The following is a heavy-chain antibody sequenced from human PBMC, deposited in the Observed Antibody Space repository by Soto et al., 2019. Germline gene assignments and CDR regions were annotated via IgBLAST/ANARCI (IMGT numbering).Heavy chain of an antibody. CDR2: IYSSGTT. Sequence: QVQLQESGPGLVKPSQTLSLTCTVSGGSISSGGYYWSWIRQHPGKGLEWIGYIYSSGTTYYNPHLKSXXTXSXXTSKHQFSLKLSSVTAADTAVYYCASSRDGYNFGYWGQGTLVTVSS. CDR3: ASSRDGYNFGY. D-gene: IGHD5-12*01. CDR1: GGSISSGGYY. J-gene: IGHJ4*02. V-gene: IGHV4-31*03.